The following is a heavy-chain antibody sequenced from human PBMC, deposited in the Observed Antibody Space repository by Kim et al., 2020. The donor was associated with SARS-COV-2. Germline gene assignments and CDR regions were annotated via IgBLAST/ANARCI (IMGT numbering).Heavy chain of an antibody. J-gene: IGHJ5*02. V-gene: IGHV1-46*01. CDR2: INPSGGST. Sequence: ASVKVSCKASGYTFTNYYIHWVRQAPGQGLEWMGIINPSGGSTTYAQRFQGRVTMTRDTSTSTVYMELSSLRSEDTAVYYCARAGSIGFDPWGQGTLVTVSS. CDR3: ARAGSIGFDP. CDR1: GYTFTNYY.